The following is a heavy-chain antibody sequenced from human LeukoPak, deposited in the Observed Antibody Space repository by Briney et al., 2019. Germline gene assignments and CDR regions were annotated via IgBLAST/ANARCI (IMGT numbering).Heavy chain of an antibody. CDR2: IYINGST. V-gene: IGHV4-4*07. Sequence: SETLSLTCTVSGASINSHYWSWIRQPAGKGLEWIGRIYINGSTNYNSSLQSRATMSVDTSKNQFSLKLSSVTAADTAVYYCARALNPLPGTYYFDYWGQGTLVTVSS. J-gene: IGHJ4*02. CDR3: ARALNPLPGTYYFDY. CDR1: GASINSHY. D-gene: IGHD2-15*01.